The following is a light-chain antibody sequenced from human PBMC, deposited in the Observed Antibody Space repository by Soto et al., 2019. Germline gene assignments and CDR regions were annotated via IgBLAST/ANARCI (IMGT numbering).Light chain of an antibody. J-gene: IGLJ3*02. CDR3: SSYTSSSTRV. CDR1: SSDVGGYNY. Sequence: QSVLTQPASVSGSPGQSITISCTGTSSDVGGYNYVSWYQQHPGKAPKLMIYEVSNRHSGVSNRFSGSKYGNTASLTISGLQAEDEADYYCSSYTSSSTRVFGGGTKLTVL. V-gene: IGLV2-14*01. CDR2: EVS.